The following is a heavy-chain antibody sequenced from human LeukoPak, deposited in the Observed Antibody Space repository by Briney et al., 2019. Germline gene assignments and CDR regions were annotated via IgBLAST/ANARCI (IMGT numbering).Heavy chain of an antibody. V-gene: IGHV3-33*01. CDR2: IWCDASGQ. D-gene: IGHD3-22*01. Sequence: PGGSLRLSCAASGFSFSTYGMHWVRQAPGKGLEWVAMIWCDASGQHYADSVKGRFTISRDTSKNTLYLQMNSLRAEDTAVYFCARDSLYDDNGYYHYFDYWGQGTLVTVSS. CDR3: ARDSLYDDNGYYHYFDY. J-gene: IGHJ4*02. CDR1: GFSFSTYG.